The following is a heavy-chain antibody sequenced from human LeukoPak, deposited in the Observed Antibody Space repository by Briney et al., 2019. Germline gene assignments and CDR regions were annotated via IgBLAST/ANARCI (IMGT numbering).Heavy chain of an antibody. Sequence: GGSLRLSCAASGFDVSINYMNWIRQSPEKGLEWVSIIHNDGNTYYAHSVKGRFTVSRDNSKNTVSLQMDSLRVDDTAVYFCARGFLQLTPYYFDYWGQGTLVTVSS. CDR1: GFDVSINY. J-gene: IGHJ4*02. V-gene: IGHV3-66*01. D-gene: IGHD1-1*01. CDR2: IHNDGNT. CDR3: ARGFLQLTPYYFDY.